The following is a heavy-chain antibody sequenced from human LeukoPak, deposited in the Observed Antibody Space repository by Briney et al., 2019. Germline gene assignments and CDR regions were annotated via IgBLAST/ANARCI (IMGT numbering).Heavy chain of an antibody. Sequence: ASVKVSCKASGYTFTGYYMHWVRQAPGQGLEWMGIINPSGGSTTYAQKFPGRVTMTRDTSTSTVYMELSSLRPEDTAVYYCARALPGSLLDYWGQGTLVTVSS. D-gene: IGHD7-27*01. J-gene: IGHJ4*02. CDR3: ARALPGSLLDY. CDR2: INPSGGST. CDR1: GYTFTGYY. V-gene: IGHV1-46*01.